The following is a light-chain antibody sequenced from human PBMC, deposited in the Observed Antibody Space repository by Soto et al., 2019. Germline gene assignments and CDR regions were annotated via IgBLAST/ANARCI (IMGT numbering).Light chain of an antibody. CDR3: QQYSTFWT. CDR1: RSLTRW. CDR2: ETS. J-gene: IGKJ1*01. Sequence: DIQMSQSPSTLSVSVGDRVTITCRASRSLTRWLAWYQQKPGRAPKLLIYETSILQSGVPSRFSGSGSGTDFTLTISGVQPDDIATYYCQQYSTFWTFGQGTRVEVK. V-gene: IGKV1-5*03.